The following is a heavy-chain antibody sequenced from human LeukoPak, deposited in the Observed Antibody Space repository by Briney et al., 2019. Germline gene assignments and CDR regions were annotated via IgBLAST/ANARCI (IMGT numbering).Heavy chain of an antibody. CDR3: AKAAVLIGLAAFDT. Sequence: PGGSLRLSCVASGFSFSTYTMSWVRQAPGKGPECVSAITGGGDATSYADSVRGRFTISRDNSKNTLYLQMNSLRAEDTAVYSCAKAAVLIGLAAFDTWGQGTMVTVAS. CDR1: GFSFSTYT. V-gene: IGHV3-23*01. D-gene: IGHD3-16*01. CDR2: ITGGGDAT. J-gene: IGHJ3*02.